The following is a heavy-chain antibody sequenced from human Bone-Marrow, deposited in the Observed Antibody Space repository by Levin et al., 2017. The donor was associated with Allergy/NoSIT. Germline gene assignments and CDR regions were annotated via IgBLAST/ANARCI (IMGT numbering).Heavy chain of an antibody. D-gene: IGHD3-22*01. J-gene: IGHJ4*02. CDR1: GYKFSAYW. Sequence: KVSCKGSGYKFSAYWIGWVRQPPGKGLEWMGIIYSGDSDIRYSPSFQGQVTISADKSLNTAYLQWSSPSATDTAIYYCARLGTFGTSGYHQRPWDYWGLGTQVAVS. CDR3: ARLGTFGTSGYHQRPWDY. V-gene: IGHV5-51*01. CDR2: IYSGDSDI.